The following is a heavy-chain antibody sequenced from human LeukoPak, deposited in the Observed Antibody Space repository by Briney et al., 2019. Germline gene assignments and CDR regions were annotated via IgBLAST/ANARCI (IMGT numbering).Heavy chain of an antibody. CDR3: ARVRRGMATIPWFDP. J-gene: IGHJ5*02. D-gene: IGHD5-12*01. CDR2: IYHSGST. Sequence: SETLSLTCTVSGYSISSGYYWGWIRQPPGKGLEWIGSIYHSGSTYYNPSLKSRVTISVDKSKNQFSLKLSSVTAADTAVYYCARVRRGMATIPWFDPWGQGTLVTVSS. V-gene: IGHV4-38-2*02. CDR1: GYSISSGYY.